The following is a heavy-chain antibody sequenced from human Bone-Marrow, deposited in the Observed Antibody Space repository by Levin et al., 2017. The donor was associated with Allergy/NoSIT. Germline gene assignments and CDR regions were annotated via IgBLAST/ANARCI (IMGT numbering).Heavy chain of an antibody. Sequence: PGGSLRLSCAVSGFAVGDHYMSWVRQPPGKGLEWVSFIYSGFGTYYTDSVKGRFTISRDNSKNTLYLQMNNLRANDTAVYYCARVVSSSLDFGGQGTLVTVSS. D-gene: IGHD6-13*01. J-gene: IGHJ4*02. CDR1: GFAVGDHY. CDR2: IYSGFGT. V-gene: IGHV3-53*01. CDR3: ARVVSSSLDF.